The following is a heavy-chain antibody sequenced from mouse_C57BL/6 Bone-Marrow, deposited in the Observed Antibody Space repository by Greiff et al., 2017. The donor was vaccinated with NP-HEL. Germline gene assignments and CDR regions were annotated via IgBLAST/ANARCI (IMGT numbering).Heavy chain of an antibody. D-gene: IGHD2-4*01. CDR2: IYPRSGNT. J-gene: IGHJ3*01. V-gene: IGHV1-81*01. CDR3: AREGVYYDYEGFAY. Sequence: QVQLKESGAELARPGASVKLSCKASGYTFTSYGISWVKQRTGQGLEWIGEIYPRSGNTYYNEKFKGKATLTADKSSSTAYMELRSLTSEDSAVYFCAREGVYYDYEGFAYWGQGTLVTVSA. CDR1: GYTFTSYG.